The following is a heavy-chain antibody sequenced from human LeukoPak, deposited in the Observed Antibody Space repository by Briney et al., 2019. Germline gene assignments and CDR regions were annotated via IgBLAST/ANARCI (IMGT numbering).Heavy chain of an antibody. CDR3: AKDHRGAPFDY. D-gene: IGHD1-26*01. V-gene: IGHV3-30*02. J-gene: IGHJ4*02. CDR2: IRYDGSNK. CDR1: GFTFSSYG. Sequence: GGSLRLSCAASGFTFSSYGMHWVRQAPGKGLEWVAFIRYDGSNKYYADSAKGRFTISRDNSKNTLYLQMNSLRAEDTAVYYCAKDHRGAPFDYWGQGTLVTVSS.